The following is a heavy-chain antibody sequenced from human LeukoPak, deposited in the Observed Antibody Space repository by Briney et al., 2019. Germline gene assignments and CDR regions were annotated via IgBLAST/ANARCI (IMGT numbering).Heavy chain of an antibody. CDR1: GFTFSSYS. CDR3: ARGAWSGWNYFSVFTPSSGHYYYYYMDV. J-gene: IGHJ6*03. CDR2: ISSSSSYI. Sequence: GGSLRLSCAASGFTFSSYSMNWVRQAPGKGLEWVSSISSSSSYIYYADSVKGRFTISRDNAKNSLYLQMNSLRAEDTAVYYCARGAWSGWNYFSVFTPSSGHYYYYYMDVWGKGTTVTVSS. D-gene: IGHD1-7*01. V-gene: IGHV3-21*01.